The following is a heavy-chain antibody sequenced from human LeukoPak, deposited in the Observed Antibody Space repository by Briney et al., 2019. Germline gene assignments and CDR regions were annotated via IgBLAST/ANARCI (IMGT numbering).Heavy chain of an antibody. D-gene: IGHD1-14*01. V-gene: IGHV3-53*01. CDR3: ARGVEPLAANTLAY. CDR2: LYSDGNT. Sequence: RGSLRLSCAASGFTVITNDMTWVRQAPGKGLEWVSVLYSDGNTKYADSVQGRFTISRDNSKNTLYLEMNSLSPDDTAVYYCARGVEPLAANTLAYWGQGTLVTVSS. J-gene: IGHJ4*02. CDR1: GFTVITND.